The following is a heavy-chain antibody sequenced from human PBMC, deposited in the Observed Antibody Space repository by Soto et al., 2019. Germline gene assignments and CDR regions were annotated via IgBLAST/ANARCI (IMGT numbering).Heavy chain of an antibody. CDR2: IYYSGST. CDR1: GGSISSDY. V-gene: IGHV4-59*01. D-gene: IGHD3-22*01. CDR3: ATTSSGYYYFDY. J-gene: IGHJ4*02. Sequence: SETLSLTCTVSGGSISSDYWSWIRQPPGKGLEWIGYIYYSGSTNYNPSLKSRVTISVDTSKNQFSLKLSSVTAADTAVYYCATTSSGYYYFDYWGQGTLVTVS.